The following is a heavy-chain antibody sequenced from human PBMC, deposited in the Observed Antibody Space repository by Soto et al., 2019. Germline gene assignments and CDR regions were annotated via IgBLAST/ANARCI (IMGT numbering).Heavy chain of an antibody. CDR2: IYYSGST. D-gene: IGHD6-6*01. J-gene: IGHJ4*02. Sequence: SETLSLTCTVSGGSISSGGYYWSWIRQHPGKGLEWIGYIYYSGSTYYNPSLKSRVTISVDTSKNQFSLKLSSVTAADTAVYYCAWSRRVSSSTFDYWGQGTLVTVSS. CDR1: GGSISSGGYY. CDR3: AWSRRVSSSTFDY. V-gene: IGHV4-31*03.